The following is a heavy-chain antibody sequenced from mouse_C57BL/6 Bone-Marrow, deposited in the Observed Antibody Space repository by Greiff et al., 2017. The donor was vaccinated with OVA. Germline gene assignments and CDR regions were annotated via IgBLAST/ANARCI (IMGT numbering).Heavy chain of an antibody. J-gene: IGHJ2*01. CDR3: TRGGYTY. CDR2: IDPENGDT. CDR1: GFNIKDDY. D-gene: IGHD2-2*01. V-gene: IGHV14-4*01. Sequence: VHVKQSGAELVRPGASVKLSCTASGFNIKDDYMHWVKQRPEQGLEWIGWIDPENGDTEYASKFQGKATITADKYSNTAYLQLSSLTSADTAVYYCTRGGYTYWGQGTTLTVSS.